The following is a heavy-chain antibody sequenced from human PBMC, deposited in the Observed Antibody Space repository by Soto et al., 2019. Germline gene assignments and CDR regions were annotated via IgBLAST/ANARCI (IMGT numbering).Heavy chain of an antibody. CDR1: GFTFSSYG. CDR3: ARDKGDIVVVTAISYYFDY. CDR2: IWYDGSNK. J-gene: IGHJ4*02. V-gene: IGHV3-33*01. D-gene: IGHD2-21*02. Sequence: GGSLRLSCAASGFTFSSYGMHWVRQAPGKGLEWVAVIWYDGSNKYYADSVKGRFTISRDNSKNTLYLQMNSLRAEDTAVYYCARDKGDIVVVTAISYYFDYWGQGTLVTVSS.